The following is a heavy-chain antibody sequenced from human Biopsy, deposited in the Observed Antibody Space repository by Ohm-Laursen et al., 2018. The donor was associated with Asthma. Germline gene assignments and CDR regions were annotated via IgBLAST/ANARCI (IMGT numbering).Heavy chain of an antibody. J-gene: IGHJ4*02. D-gene: IGHD3-22*01. CDR1: GGSITSSSYY. Sequence: SDTLSLTCTVSGGSITSSSYYWGWIRQPPGKGMEWIGSMYHSGSPYSHPSLKSRATISVDTSKNQLSLKMSSVTAAGTAVYFCVRHQYSSSWSTFDYWGQGALVTVSS. CDR2: MYHSGSP. CDR3: VRHQYSSSWSTFDY. V-gene: IGHV4-39*01.